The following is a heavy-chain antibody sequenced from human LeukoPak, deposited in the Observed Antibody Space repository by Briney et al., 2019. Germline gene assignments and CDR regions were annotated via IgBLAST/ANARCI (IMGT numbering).Heavy chain of an antibody. CDR1: GFTFSSYW. V-gene: IGHV3-74*01. CDR3: AKGYYDSSGYYPRFDP. CDR2: INSDGSST. D-gene: IGHD3-22*01. Sequence: GGSLRLSCAASGFTFSSYWMHWVRQAPGKGLVWVSRINSDGSSTSYADSVKGRFTISRDNAKNSLYLQMNSLRAEDTALYYCAKGYYDSSGYYPRFDPWGQGTLVTVSS. J-gene: IGHJ5*02.